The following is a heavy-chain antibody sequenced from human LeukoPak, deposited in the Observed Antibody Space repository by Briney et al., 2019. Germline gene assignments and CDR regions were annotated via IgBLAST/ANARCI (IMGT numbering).Heavy chain of an antibody. CDR1: GFTFSDYY. Sequence: KSGGSLRLSCAASGFTFSDYYMSWIRQAPGKGLEWVSYISSSGSTIYYADSVKGRFTISRDNAKNSLYLQMNSLRAEDTALYHCAKSSDSSGYYQVQHWGQGTLVTVSS. CDR2: ISSSGSTI. V-gene: IGHV3-11*01. J-gene: IGHJ4*02. D-gene: IGHD3-22*01. CDR3: AKSSDSSGYYQVQH.